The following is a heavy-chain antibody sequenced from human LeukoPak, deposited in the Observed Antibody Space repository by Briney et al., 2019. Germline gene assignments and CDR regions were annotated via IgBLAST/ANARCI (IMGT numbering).Heavy chain of an antibody. CDR3: AKADILTGYERQH. J-gene: IGHJ1*01. CDR1: GFTFSSYG. D-gene: IGHD3-9*01. CDR2: IRYDGSNK. V-gene: IGHV3-30*02. Sequence: GGSLRLSCAASGFTFSSYGMHWVRQAPGKGLEWVAFIRYDGSNKYYADSVKGRFTISRDNSKNTLYLQMNSLRAEDTAVYYCAKADILTGYERQHWGQGTLVTVSS.